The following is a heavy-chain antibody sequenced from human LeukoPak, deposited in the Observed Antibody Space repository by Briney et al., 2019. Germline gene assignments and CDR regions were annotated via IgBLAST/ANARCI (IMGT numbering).Heavy chain of an antibody. Sequence: SQTLSLTCAVSGDSFFWNSVAWSWIRQSPSRGLEWLGRTYYSSEWHHDYAVSVKSRINITADTFKSQFSLHLNTVTPEDTAVYFCARGRYCGGGTCYHFDSWGQGTLVTVSS. J-gene: IGHJ4*02. CDR2: TYYSSEWHH. CDR3: ARGRYCGGGTCYHFDS. V-gene: IGHV6-1*01. CDR1: GDSFFWNSVA. D-gene: IGHD2-15*01.